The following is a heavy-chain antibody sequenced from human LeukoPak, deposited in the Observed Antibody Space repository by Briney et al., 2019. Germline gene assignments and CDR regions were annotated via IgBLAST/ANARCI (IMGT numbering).Heavy chain of an antibody. Sequence: PGGSLRLSCEGSGFTFSDYGLHWVRQAPGRGLEWVALIRYDGSHTYYADSVKGRFTISRDNSKNTLYLQMNSLRAEDTALYYCARNPVRNAYYRDSTRYWGQGTLVTVSS. V-gene: IGHV3-33*01. D-gene: IGHD3-16*01. CDR1: GFTFSDYG. CDR2: IRYDGSHT. CDR3: ARNPVRNAYYRDSTRY. J-gene: IGHJ4*02.